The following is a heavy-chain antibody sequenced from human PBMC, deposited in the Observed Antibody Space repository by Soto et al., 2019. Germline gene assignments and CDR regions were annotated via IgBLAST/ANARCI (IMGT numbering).Heavy chain of an antibody. V-gene: IGHV2-5*01. CDR2: IYWNDDK. CDR3: AHWGPMTTVTTIYFDY. D-gene: IGHD4-17*01. Sequence: QITLKESGPTLVKPTQTLTLTCTFSGFSLSTSGVGVGWIRQPPGKALDCLALIYWNDDKRYSPSLKSRLPITKDTSKRHVGLTMTNMDPVDTATYYCAHWGPMTTVTTIYFDYWVQGTLVTVSS. CDR1: GFSLSTSGVG. J-gene: IGHJ4*02.